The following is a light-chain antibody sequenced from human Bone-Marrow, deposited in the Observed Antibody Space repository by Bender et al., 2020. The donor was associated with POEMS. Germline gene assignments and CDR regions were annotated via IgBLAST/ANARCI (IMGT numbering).Light chain of an antibody. Sequence: QSALTQPASVSGSPGQSITISCTGTSSDGGNYNLVSWYQQHPGKVPKVLIYEGSQRPSGVSSRFSGSKSGNTASLTISGLQADDEADYYCSSYTGSNTLMFGGGTKLTVL. V-gene: IGLV2-14*02. J-gene: IGLJ3*02. CDR3: SSYTGSNTLM. CDR1: SSDGGNYNL. CDR2: EGS.